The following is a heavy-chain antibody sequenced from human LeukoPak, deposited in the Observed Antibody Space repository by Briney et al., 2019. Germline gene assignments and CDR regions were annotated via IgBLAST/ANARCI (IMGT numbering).Heavy chain of an antibody. Sequence: SETLSLTCAVYGGSFNGYYWSWIRQPPGKGLEWIGEINHSGSTNYNPSLKSRVTISVDTSKNQFSLKLSSVTAADTAVYYCAGGNSSRVLDYWGQGTLVTVSS. CDR3: AGGNSSRVLDY. CDR1: GGSFNGYY. V-gene: IGHV4-34*01. D-gene: IGHD4-23*01. CDR2: INHSGST. J-gene: IGHJ4*02.